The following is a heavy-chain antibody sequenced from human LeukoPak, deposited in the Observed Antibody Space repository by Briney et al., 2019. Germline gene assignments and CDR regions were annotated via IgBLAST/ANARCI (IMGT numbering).Heavy chain of an antibody. CDR1: GGSISSYY. J-gene: IGHJ4*02. D-gene: IGHD6-19*01. CDR2: IYYSGST. Sequence: SETLSLTCTVSGGSISSYYWSWIRQPPGKGLEWIGYIYYSGSTNYNPSLKSRVTISVDTSKNQFSLKLSSVTAADTAVYYCARAKPSGWFVYWGQGTLVTVSS. V-gene: IGHV4-59*01. CDR3: ARAKPSGWFVY.